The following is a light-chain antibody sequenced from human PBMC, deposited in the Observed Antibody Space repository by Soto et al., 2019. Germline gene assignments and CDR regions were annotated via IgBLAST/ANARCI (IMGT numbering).Light chain of an antibody. CDR1: RSDVGSYNL. V-gene: IGLV2-23*02. Sequence: QSALTQPASVSGSPGQSITISCTGTRSDVGSYNLVSWFQQHPGKAPKLIIYEVNKRPSGVSNRFSGSKSGNRASLTISGLQAADEADYYCCSFVRTGSFELYVFGTGTKLTVL. CDR3: CSFVRTGSFELYV. J-gene: IGLJ1*01. CDR2: EVN.